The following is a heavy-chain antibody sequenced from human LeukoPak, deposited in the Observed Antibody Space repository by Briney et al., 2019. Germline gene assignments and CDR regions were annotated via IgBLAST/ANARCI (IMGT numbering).Heavy chain of an antibody. CDR2: VSSSSTYI. Sequence: PGGSLRLACAASGFTFSTNSMNWVRQAPGKGLEWVSSVSSSSTYIYYADSVRGRFTISRDNAKNSLYLQMNSLRAEDTAVYYSARDNNDYWGQGILVTVSS. J-gene: IGHJ4*02. CDR3: ARDNNDY. CDR1: GFTFSTNS. V-gene: IGHV3-21*01. D-gene: IGHD1/OR15-1a*01.